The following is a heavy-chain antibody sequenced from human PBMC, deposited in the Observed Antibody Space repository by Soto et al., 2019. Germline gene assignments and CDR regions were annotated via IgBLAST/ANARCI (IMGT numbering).Heavy chain of an antibody. D-gene: IGHD3-16*01. J-gene: IGHJ6*02. CDR2: MNPTSGNT. V-gene: IGHV1-8*01. Sequence: GSSVKVSTNASGYTFTRSEINCVRQATGQGLEWRGWMNPTSGNTGYAQKFQGRITMTRNTSISTAYMELSSLRSQDTAVYYCAREGVRGMDVWGQGTTVTSP. CDR1: GYTFTRSE. CDR3: AREGVRGMDV.